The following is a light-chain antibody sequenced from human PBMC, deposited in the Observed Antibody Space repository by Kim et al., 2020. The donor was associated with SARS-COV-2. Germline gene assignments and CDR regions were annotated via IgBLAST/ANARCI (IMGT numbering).Light chain of an antibody. CDR3: QSYDSSLSGWV. Sequence: RVIISCTGSSTNSGAGYDGYRYQQGPGPAPKLLIYGNSNRPAGVPDRCSGSKSGTSASLAITGLQAEDEADYYGQSYDSSLSGWVFGGGTKLTVL. V-gene: IGLV1-40*01. CDR2: GNS. CDR1: STNSGAGYD. J-gene: IGLJ3*02.